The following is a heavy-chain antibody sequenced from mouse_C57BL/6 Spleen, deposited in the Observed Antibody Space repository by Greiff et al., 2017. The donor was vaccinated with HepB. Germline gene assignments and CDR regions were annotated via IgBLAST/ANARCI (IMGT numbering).Heavy chain of an antibody. CDR1: GFNIKDYY. J-gene: IGHJ2*01. CDR2: IDPEDGDT. D-gene: IGHD1-1*01. Sequence: VHVKQSEAELVRPGASVKLSCTASGFNIKDYYMHWVKQRPEQGLEWIGRIDPEDGDTEYAPKFQGKATMTADTSSNTAYLQLSSLTSEDTAVYYCTTGPYYYGSRYYFDYWGQGTTLTVSS. V-gene: IGHV14-1*01. CDR3: TTGPYYYGSRYYFDY.